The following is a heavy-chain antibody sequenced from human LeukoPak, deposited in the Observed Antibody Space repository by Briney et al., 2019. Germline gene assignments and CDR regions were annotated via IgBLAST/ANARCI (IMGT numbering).Heavy chain of an antibody. J-gene: IGHJ5*02. CDR3: AKGYYASGSYGWFDT. Sequence: GGSLRLSCAASGFTFSSYEMNWVRQAPGKGLEWVSYISSSGRTIYYEDSVKGRFSISRDNAKNSLYLQMNSLRAEDTAVYYCAKGYYASGSYGWFDTWGQGTLVTVSS. CDR2: ISSSGRTI. D-gene: IGHD3-10*01. CDR1: GFTFSSYE. V-gene: IGHV3-48*03.